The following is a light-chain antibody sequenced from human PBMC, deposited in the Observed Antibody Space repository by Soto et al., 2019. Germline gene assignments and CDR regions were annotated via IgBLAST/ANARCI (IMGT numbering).Light chain of an antibody. CDR2: DVS. Sequence: QSVLSQPRSVSGSPGQSVTISCTGTSSGVGGYNYVSWYLQHPGKAPKVMIYDVSKRPSGVPDRFSGSKSGNTASLTISGLQSEDEADYYCCSFAGNYIYVFGTATKVTVL. J-gene: IGLJ1*01. CDR3: CSFAGNYIYV. V-gene: IGLV2-11*01. CDR1: SSGVGGYNY.